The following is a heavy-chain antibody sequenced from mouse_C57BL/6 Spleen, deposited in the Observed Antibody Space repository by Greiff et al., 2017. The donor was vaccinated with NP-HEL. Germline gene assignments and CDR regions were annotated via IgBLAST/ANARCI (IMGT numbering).Heavy chain of an antibody. J-gene: IGHJ3*01. D-gene: IGHD2-1*01. V-gene: IGHV1-54*01. CDR2: INPGSGGT. Sequence: QVQLKQSGAELVRPGTSVKVSCKASGYAFTNYLIEWVKQRPGQGLEWIGVINPGSGGTNYNEKFKGKATLTADKSSSTAYMQLSSLTSEDSAVYFCARRRGDGNWAWFAYWGQGTLVTVSA. CDR1: GYAFTNYL. CDR3: ARRRGDGNWAWFAY.